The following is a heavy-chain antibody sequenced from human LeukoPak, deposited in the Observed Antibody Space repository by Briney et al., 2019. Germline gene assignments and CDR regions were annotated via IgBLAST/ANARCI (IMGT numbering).Heavy chain of an antibody. J-gene: IGHJ6*02. D-gene: IGHD3-10*01. CDR3: AKDRVSRAYYYYGMDV. CDR1: GLRFRSYA. V-gene: IGHV3-23*01. CDR2: ISDDSSFT. Sequence: GGSLRLSCVASGLRFRSYAMNRVRQAPGKGLECISTISDDSSFTYYADSVKGRSAISRDDSKNTLYLQMNNLKVEDTAVYYCAKDRVSRAYYYYGMDVWGQGTTVTVSS.